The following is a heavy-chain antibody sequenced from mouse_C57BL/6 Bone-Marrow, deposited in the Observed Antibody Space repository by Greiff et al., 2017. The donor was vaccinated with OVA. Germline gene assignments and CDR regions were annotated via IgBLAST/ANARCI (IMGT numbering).Heavy chain of an antibody. D-gene: IGHD2-12*01. CDR3: ARKTYYCYPSFDY. V-gene: IGHV1-81*01. J-gene: IGHJ3*01. CDR2: IYPRSGNT. Sequence: VKLMESGAELARPGASVKLSCKASGYTFTSYGISWVNQRTGQGLEWIGEIYPRSGNTYYNEKFKGKATLTADKSSSTAYMELRSLTSEDSAVYFCARKTYYCYPSFDYWGQGTLVTVSA. CDR1: GYTFTSYG.